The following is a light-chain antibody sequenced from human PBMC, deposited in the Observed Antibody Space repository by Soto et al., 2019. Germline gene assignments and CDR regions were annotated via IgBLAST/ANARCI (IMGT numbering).Light chain of an antibody. CDR1: QDISNY. V-gene: IGKV1-33*01. CDR3: QQYDNLRIT. Sequence: DIQMTQSPSSLSASVGDRVTITCQASQDISNYLNWYQQKPGKAPKLLIYDASNLETGVPSRFSGSGSGTDFIFTISSLQPEDIATYYCQQYDNLRITFGGGTKVEIK. J-gene: IGKJ4*01. CDR2: DAS.